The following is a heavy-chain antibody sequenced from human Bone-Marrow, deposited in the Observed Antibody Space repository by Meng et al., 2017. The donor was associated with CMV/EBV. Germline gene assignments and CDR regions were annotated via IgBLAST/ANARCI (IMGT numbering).Heavy chain of an antibody. Sequence: SETLSLTCTVSGGSVSSGSYYWSWIRQPPGKGLEWIGYIYYSGSTNYNPSLKSRVTISVDTSKNQFSLKLSSVTAADTAVYYCARGDYVPAAIVPTWYFDLWGRGTRVTGYS. CDR2: IYYSGST. CDR3: ARGDYVPAAIVPTWYFDL. J-gene: IGHJ2*01. D-gene: IGHD2-2*02. CDR1: GGSVSSGSYY. V-gene: IGHV4-61*01.